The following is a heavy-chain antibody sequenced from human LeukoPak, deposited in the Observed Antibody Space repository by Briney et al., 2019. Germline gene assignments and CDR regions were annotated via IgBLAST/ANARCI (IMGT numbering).Heavy chain of an antibody. CDR1: GVSTSSSNSY. CDR2: IYYSGNT. CDR3: ARDWGVGGRPGYMDV. Sequence: SETLSLTCTVSGVSTSSSNSYWGWVRQPPGKGLEWIGSIYYSGNTYYNASLKSQVSISIDTSKNQVSLKLSSVTAADTAVYFCARDWGVGGRPGYMDVWGKGTTVTVSS. V-gene: IGHV4-39*07. J-gene: IGHJ6*03. D-gene: IGHD6-6*01.